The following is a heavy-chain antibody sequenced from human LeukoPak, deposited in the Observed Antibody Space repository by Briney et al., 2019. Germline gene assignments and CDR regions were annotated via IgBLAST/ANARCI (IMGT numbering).Heavy chain of an antibody. CDR3: ARGLPAAIRYNWFDP. CDR1: GGSFSGYY. J-gene: IGHJ5*02. V-gene: IGHV4-34*01. Sequence: SETLSLTCAVYGGSFSGYYWSWIRQPPGKGLEWIGEINHSGSTNYNPSLKSRVTISVDTSKNQFSLELSSVTAADTAVYYCARGLPAAIRYNWFDPWGQGTLVTVSS. CDR2: INHSGST. D-gene: IGHD2-2*02.